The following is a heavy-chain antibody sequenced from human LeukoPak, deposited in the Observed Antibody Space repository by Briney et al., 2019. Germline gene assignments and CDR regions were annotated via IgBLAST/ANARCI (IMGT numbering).Heavy chain of an antibody. CDR3: ARGGYNYGSYDY. D-gene: IGHD5-18*01. CDR2: IYSGGGT. Sequence: QSGGSLRLSCAASGFTVSEKYMSWVRQAPGKGLEWVSIIYSGGGTYYADSVKGRFTISRDNSKNTLYLQMNSLRAEDTAVYYCARGGYNYGSYDYWGQGTLVTVSS. V-gene: IGHV3-53*01. J-gene: IGHJ4*02. CDR1: GFTVSEKY.